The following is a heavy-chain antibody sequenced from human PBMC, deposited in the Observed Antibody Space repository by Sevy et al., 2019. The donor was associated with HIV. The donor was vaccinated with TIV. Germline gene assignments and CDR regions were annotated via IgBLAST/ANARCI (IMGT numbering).Heavy chain of an antibody. CDR1: GNTLSDLS. CDR3: ASVGYYDSTAHKQDLGGY. Sequence: ASVKVSCKVSGNTLSDLSMHWVRQSPGKGFEWIGGSDPEDGEPIYARKFQGRVTVTEDTSTDTAYMELSSLRSEDTAVYYCASVGYYDSTAHKQDLGGYWGQGTLITVSS. J-gene: IGHJ4*02. V-gene: IGHV1-24*01. D-gene: IGHD3-16*01. CDR2: SDPEDGEP.